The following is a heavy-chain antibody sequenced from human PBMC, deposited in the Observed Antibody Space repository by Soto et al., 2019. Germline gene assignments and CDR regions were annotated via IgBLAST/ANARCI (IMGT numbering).Heavy chain of an antibody. Sequence: QITLKESGPTLVKPTQPLTLTCTFSAFSLSTGGVGVGWIRQPPGKALEWLALIYWDDDKRYSPSLRSRLTIIKDTSKNPVVLTLTNMHPVDTATYYCIQSRCGGDCLQSYASYYYSGMDVWAQGPTVTVSS. CDR2: IYWDDDK. D-gene: IGHD2-21*02. CDR3: IQSRCGGDCLQSYASYYYSGMDV. J-gene: IGHJ6*02. V-gene: IGHV2-5*02. CDR1: AFSLSTGGVG.